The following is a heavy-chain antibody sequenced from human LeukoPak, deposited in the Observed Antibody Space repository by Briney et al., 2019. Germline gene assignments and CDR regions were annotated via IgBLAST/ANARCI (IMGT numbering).Heavy chain of an antibody. V-gene: IGHV3-53*01. CDR1: GFTVSSNS. D-gene: IGHD3-16*01. CDR3: AKFGGVGAGY. Sequence: GGSLRLSCTVSGFTVSSNSMSWVRQAPGKGLEWVSFIYSDNTHYSDSVKGRFTISRDNSKNTLYLQMNSLRAEDTAVYYCAKFGGVGAGYWGQGTLVTVSS. J-gene: IGHJ4*02. CDR2: IYSDNT.